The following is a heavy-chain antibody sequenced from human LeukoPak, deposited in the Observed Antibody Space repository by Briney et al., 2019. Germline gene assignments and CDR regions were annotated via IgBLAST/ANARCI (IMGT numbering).Heavy chain of an antibody. CDR3: ASETGPHYGMDV. J-gene: IGHJ6*02. CDR2: ISSSSSYI. Sequence: GGSLRLSCAASGFTFSSYSMNWVRQAPGKGLEWVSSISSSSSYIYYADSVKGRFTISRDNAKDSLYLQMNSLRAEDTAVYYCASETGPHYGMDVWGQGTTVTVSS. V-gene: IGHV3-21*01. CDR1: GFTFSSYS. D-gene: IGHD1-14*01.